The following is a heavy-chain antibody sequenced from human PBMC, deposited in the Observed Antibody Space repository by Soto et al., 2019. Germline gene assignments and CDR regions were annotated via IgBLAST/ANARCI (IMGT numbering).Heavy chain of an antibody. CDR1: GFTFSSYG. D-gene: IGHD2-15*01. CDR3: ASDSGEWWTTSNYGMDV. V-gene: IGHV3-33*01. CDR2: IWYDGSNK. J-gene: IGHJ6*02. Sequence: PGGSLRLSCAASGFTFSSYGMHWVRQAPGKGLEWVAVIWYDGSNKYYADSVKGRFTISRDNSKNTLYLQMNSLRAEDTAVYYCASDSGEWWTTSNYGMDVWGQGTTVTVSS.